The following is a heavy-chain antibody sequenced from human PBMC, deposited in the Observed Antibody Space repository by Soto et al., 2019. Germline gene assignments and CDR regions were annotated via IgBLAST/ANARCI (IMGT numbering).Heavy chain of an antibody. Sequence: ASVKVSCKASGYTFTSYGISWVRQAPGQGLEWMGWISAYNGNTNYAQKLQGRVTMTTDTSTSTAYMELRSLGSDDTAVYYCASDKWELSSRWFDPWGQGTLVTVSS. CDR2: ISAYNGNT. J-gene: IGHJ5*02. V-gene: IGHV1-18*01. CDR1: GYTFTSYG. CDR3: ASDKWELSSRWFDP. D-gene: IGHD1-26*01.